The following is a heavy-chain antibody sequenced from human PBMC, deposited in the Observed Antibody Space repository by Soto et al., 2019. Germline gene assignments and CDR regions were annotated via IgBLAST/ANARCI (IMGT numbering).Heavy chain of an antibody. Sequence: SETLSLTCTVSGGSITNYYWSWIRQSPGKGLEWIGLLLHTGNTNYNPSLKSRVTISEDMSTSQFSLKLSSVTATDTAVYYCARGNRAFSGYGMFDYWGQGTLVTVSS. D-gene: IGHD5-12*01. CDR1: GGSITNYY. CDR2: LLHTGNT. CDR3: ARGNRAFSGYGMFDY. J-gene: IGHJ4*02. V-gene: IGHV4-59*01.